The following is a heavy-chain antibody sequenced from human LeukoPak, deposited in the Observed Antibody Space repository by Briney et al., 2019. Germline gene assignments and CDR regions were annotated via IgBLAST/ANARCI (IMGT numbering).Heavy chain of an antibody. CDR3: AKGGNYAPLDY. CDR1: GFTSSSYA. J-gene: IGHJ4*02. CDR2: ISTSGSDT. D-gene: IGHD1-7*01. Sequence: GGSLRLSCAASGFTSSSYAMSWVRQAPGKGLEWVSAISTSGSDTIYTDSVKDRFTISRDNSKNTLYLQMNSLRAEDTAVYYCAKGGNYAPLDYWGQGTLVTVSS. V-gene: IGHV3-23*01.